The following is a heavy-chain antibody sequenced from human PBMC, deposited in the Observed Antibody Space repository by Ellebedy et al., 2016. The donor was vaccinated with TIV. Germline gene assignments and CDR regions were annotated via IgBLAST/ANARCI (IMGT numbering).Heavy chain of an antibody. J-gene: IGHJ4*02. V-gene: IGHV3-30*03. CDR1: GFTFSSYG. Sequence: GESLKISXAASGFTFSSYGMHWVRQAPGKGLEWVAVISYDGSNKYYADSVKGRFTISRDNSKNTLYLQMNSLRAEDTAVYYCVTPGSLDYWGQGTLVTVSS. D-gene: IGHD3-10*01. CDR2: ISYDGSNK. CDR3: VTPGSLDY.